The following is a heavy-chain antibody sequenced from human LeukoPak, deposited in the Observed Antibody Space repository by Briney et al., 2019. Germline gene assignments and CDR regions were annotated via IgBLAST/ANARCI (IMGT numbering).Heavy chain of an antibody. V-gene: IGHV1-18*01. J-gene: IGHJ4*02. CDR3: ARGGPFSIAAARVYYFDY. D-gene: IGHD6-13*01. CDR1: DYTFTSYG. CDR2: ISPYSDNT. Sequence: GASVKVSCKASDYTFTSYGISWVRQAPGQGLEWMGWISPYSDNTNYAQNLQGRVTTTTDTSTNTAYMELRSLTSDDTAMYYCARGGPFSIAAARVYYFDYWGQGTLVTVSS.